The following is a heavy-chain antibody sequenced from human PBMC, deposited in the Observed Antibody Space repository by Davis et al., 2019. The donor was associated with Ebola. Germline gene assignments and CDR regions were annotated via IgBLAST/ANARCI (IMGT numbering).Heavy chain of an antibody. J-gene: IGHJ4*02. CDR2: INYSGST. Sequence: MPSETLSLTCTVSGGSISSYYWSWIRQPPGKGLEWIGYINYSGSTNYNPSLKSRVTISVDTSKNQFSLKLSSVTAADTAVYYCARDRSYAWGDYFDYWGQGTLVTVSS. CDR3: ARDRSYAWGDYFDY. D-gene: IGHD2-2*01. V-gene: IGHV4-59*01. CDR1: GGSISSYY.